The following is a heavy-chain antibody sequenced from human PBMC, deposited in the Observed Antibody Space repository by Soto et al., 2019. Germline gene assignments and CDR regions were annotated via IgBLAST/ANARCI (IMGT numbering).Heavy chain of an antibody. Sequence: EVQLLVSGGGSVQPGGSLRLSCAASGFSFSNYAMSWVRQAPGTGLEWVSAIDSGGGSTYYAASVKGRFSXXXXXSMXXXXXXXXXXRAEDTAIYYCXKXHSNYPDNWFDPXGXGTLXXVSS. V-gene: IGHV3-23*01. CDR3: XKXHSNYPDNWFDP. J-gene: IGHJ5*02. D-gene: IGHD4-4*01. CDR1: GFSFSNYA. CDR2: IDSGGGST.